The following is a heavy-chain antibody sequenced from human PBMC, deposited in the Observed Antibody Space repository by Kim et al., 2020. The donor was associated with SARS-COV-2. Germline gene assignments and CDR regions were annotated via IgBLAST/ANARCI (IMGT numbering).Heavy chain of an antibody. V-gene: IGHV3-7*03. CDR1: GFTFSRAW. CDR2: IKPEGSDK. CDR3: ARYGFTGGLDY. J-gene: IGHJ4*02. Sequence: GGSLRLSCAASGFTFSRAWMSWVRQAPGKGLEWVANIKPEGSDKYYVDCVRGRFTIPRDNAENLLYLQMNSLRAEDTALYYCARYGFTGGLDYWGQGTLVTVSS. D-gene: IGHD2-8*02.